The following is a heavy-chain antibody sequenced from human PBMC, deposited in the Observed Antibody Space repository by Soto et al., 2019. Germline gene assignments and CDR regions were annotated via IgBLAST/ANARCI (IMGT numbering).Heavy chain of an antibody. J-gene: IGHJ6*02. Sequence: PGESLKISCKGSGYSFRSYWIAWVRQMPGKGLEWMGIIYPGDSDTRYSPSFQGQVTISADKPNNTAYLQWRSLKASDTAVYYCARVTSYLTGNYFFYYGMDVWGQGTTVTVSS. CDR2: IYPGDSDT. CDR3: ARVTSYLTGNYFFYYGMDV. D-gene: IGHD3-9*01. CDR1: GYSFRSYW. V-gene: IGHV5-51*01.